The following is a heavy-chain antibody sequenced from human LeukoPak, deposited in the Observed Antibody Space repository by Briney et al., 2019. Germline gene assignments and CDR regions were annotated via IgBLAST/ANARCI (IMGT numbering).Heavy chain of an antibody. Sequence: GGSLRLSCAASGFTFSGSAMHWVRQASGKGLEWVSYISSSGSTIYYADSVKGRFTISRDNAKNSLYLQMNSPRAEDTAVYYCAELGITMIGGVWGKGTTVTISS. CDR2: ISSSGSTI. D-gene: IGHD3-10*02. J-gene: IGHJ6*04. V-gene: IGHV3-48*03. CDR3: AELGITMIGGV. CDR1: GFTFSGSA.